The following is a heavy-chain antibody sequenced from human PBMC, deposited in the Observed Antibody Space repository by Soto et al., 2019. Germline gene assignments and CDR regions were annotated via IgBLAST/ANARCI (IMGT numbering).Heavy chain of an antibody. D-gene: IGHD6-6*01. CDR3: ARDSSGSSSPVRYYYYGMDV. V-gene: IGHV1-69*13. Sequence: SSVKVSYKASGGTFSSYAISWVRQAPGQALEWMGGIIPIFGTANYAQKFQGRVTITADESTSTAYMELSSLRSEDTAVYYCARDSSGSSSPVRYYYYGMDVWGQGTTVTVSS. CDR1: GGTFSSYA. CDR2: IIPIFGTA. J-gene: IGHJ6*02.